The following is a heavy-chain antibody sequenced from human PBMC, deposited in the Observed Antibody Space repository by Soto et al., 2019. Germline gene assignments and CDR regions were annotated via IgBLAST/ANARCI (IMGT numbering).Heavy chain of an antibody. D-gene: IGHD3-22*01. Sequence: ASVKVSCKASGYTFTGYYMHWVRQAPGQGLEWMGLINPNSGGTNYAQKFQGRVTMTRDTSISTAYMELSRLRSDDTAVYYCARLGDSSGYYYPNYYYYYGMDVWGQGTTVTVSS. CDR3: ARLGDSSGYYYPNYYYYYGMDV. V-gene: IGHV1-2*02. J-gene: IGHJ6*02. CDR2: INPNSGGT. CDR1: GYTFTGYY.